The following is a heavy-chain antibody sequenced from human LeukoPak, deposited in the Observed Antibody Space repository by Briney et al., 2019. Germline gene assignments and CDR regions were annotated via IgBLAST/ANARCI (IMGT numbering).Heavy chain of an antibody. CDR1: GYSFNTYW. CDR3: ARVLDVDTAVFHYYFDF. D-gene: IGHD5-18*01. V-gene: IGHV5-51*01. Sequence: GESLKISCQGSGYSFNTYWVGWVRQMPGKGLEWMGIVYPADSDTRYSPSFQGQVTISADKSINTAYLQWRTLKASDSAIYYCARVLDVDTAVFHYYFDFWGQGTLVTVSS. J-gene: IGHJ4*02. CDR2: VYPADSDT.